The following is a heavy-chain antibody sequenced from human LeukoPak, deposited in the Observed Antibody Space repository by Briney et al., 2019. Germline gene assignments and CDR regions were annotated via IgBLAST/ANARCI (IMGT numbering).Heavy chain of an antibody. CDR2: MKGDGSLI. D-gene: IGHD5-18*01. Sequence: GGSLRLSCGASGFTFGIFWMSWVRQAPGRGLQWVASMKGDGSLIHYVDSVKGRFTISRDNARNSLYLQMNSLRAEDTAVYYCARGQKRGYSEDDAFDIWGQGTMVTVSS. V-gene: IGHV3-7*01. J-gene: IGHJ3*02. CDR3: ARGQKRGYSEDDAFDI. CDR1: GFTFGIFW.